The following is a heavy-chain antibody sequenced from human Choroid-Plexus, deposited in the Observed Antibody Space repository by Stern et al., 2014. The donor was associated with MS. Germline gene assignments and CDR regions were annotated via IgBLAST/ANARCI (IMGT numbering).Heavy chain of an antibody. V-gene: IGHV3-30*18. CDR2: VSYDGSNK. CDR3: AKDRQYWTYF. CDR1: GFTLGSCA. J-gene: IGHJ2*01. Sequence: VQLVESGGGVVQPGRPLRLSCVASGFTLGSCAMHWVRQAPCKGLEWVAGVSYDGSNKYYADSVKGRFTISRDNSQNTLYMQMSSLRPEDTAVYYCAKDRQYWTYF. D-gene: IGHD2-8*02.